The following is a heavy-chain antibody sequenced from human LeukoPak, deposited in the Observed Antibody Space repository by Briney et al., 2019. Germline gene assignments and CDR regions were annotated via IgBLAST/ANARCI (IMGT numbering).Heavy chain of an antibody. J-gene: IGHJ4*02. V-gene: IGHV1-2*02. Sequence: ASVKVSCKASGYMFTGYYIHWVRQAPGQGLEWMGWINPNSGVTKYAQKFQGRVTMTRDTSISTVYMEVSRLRSDDTAVYHCARDALNYGHLSPFDSWGQGTLVTVSS. CDR2: INPNSGVT. D-gene: IGHD3-10*01. CDR3: ARDALNYGHLSPFDS. CDR1: GYMFTGYY.